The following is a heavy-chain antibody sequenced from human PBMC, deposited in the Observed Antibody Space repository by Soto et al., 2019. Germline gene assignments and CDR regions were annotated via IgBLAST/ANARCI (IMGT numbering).Heavy chain of an antibody. J-gene: IGHJ4*02. CDR2: ITGSGSST. Sequence: EVQLLESGGGLVQPGGSLRLSCTASGFTFSTYAMNWVRQAPGKGLEWVSAITGSGSSTYYADSVKGRFTISRDNSKNTLYLQMNSLRAEDTAVYYCVKASVGATIAKFDYWGQGALVTVSS. V-gene: IGHV3-23*01. CDR1: GFTFSTYA. CDR3: VKASVGATIAKFDY. D-gene: IGHD2-15*01.